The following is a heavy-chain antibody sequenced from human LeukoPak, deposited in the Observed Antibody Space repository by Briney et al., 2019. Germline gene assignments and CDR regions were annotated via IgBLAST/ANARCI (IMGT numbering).Heavy chain of an antibody. CDR2: IHADGGRI. D-gene: IGHD2/OR15-2a*01. CDR1: GFAFADYA. CDR3: STWAFYHGLDV. Sequence: GGSLRLSCAASGFAFADYAMHWVRQIPGKGVECVAHIHADGGRIFYADSVKGGFTVSRDNGKNSLFLQMDSLTSDDTALYYCSTWAFYHGLDVWGQGATVIVSS. J-gene: IGHJ6*02. V-gene: IGHV3-43*02.